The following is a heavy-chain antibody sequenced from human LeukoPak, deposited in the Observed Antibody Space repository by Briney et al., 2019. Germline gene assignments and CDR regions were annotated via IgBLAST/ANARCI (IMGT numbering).Heavy chain of an antibody. D-gene: IGHD3-22*01. J-gene: IGHJ3*02. Sequence: PSETLSLTCTVSGGSISSYYWSWIRQPPGKGLEWIGYIYYSGSTNYNPSLKSRVTISVDTSKNQFSLKLSSVTAADTAVYYCARGRRYYYDSSGPDAFDIWGQGTMVTVSS. CDR3: ARGRRYYYDSSGPDAFDI. V-gene: IGHV4-59*01. CDR2: IYYSGST. CDR1: GGSISSYY.